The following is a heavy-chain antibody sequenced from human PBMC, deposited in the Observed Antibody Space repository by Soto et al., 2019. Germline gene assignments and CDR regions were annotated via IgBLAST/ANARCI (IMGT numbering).Heavy chain of an antibody. D-gene: IGHD3-16*01. CDR1: GYSFTNND. CDR2: MNPGSGDT. CDR3: AIMATFGSLNLFAP. V-gene: IGHV1-8*01. J-gene: IGHJ5*02. Sequence: AAVKPSCKACGYSFTNNDVTWVRQATGQGLEWMGWMNPGSGDTGYAQKFQGRVTMTRDISIATAYMELSSLRSDDTAIYYCAIMATFGSLNLFAPWGQGSLVIVSS.